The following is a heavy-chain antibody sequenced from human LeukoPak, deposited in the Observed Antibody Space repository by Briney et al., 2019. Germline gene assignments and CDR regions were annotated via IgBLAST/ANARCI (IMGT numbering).Heavy chain of an antibody. CDR1: GFTFSSYW. CDR3: ARDPRGATYKS. CDR2: ITSDGSIT. J-gene: IGHJ1*01. Sequence: PGGSLRLSCAASGFTFSSYWMHWVRQAPGKGLVWVSRITSDGSITTYADSVRGRFTVSRDNAKNTLYLQMNSLRAEDTAVYYCARDPRGATYKSWGQGTLVTVSS. V-gene: IGHV3-74*03. D-gene: IGHD1-26*01.